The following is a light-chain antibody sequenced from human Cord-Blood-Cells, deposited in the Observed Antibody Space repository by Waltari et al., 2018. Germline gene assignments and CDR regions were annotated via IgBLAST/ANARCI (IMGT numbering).Light chain of an antibody. CDR1: QSVLYSSNNKNY. J-gene: IGKJ2*01. CDR2: WAS. CDR3: QQYYSTPSYT. Sequence: DIVMTQSPDSLAVSLGERATINCKPSQSVLYSSNNKNYLAWYQQKPGQPPKLLIYWASTRESGVPDRFSGSGSGTDFTLTISSLQAEDVAVYYCQQYYSTPSYTFGQGTKLEIK. V-gene: IGKV4-1*01.